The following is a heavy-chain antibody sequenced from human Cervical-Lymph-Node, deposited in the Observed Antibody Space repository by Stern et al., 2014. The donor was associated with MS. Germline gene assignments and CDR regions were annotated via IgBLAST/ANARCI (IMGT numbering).Heavy chain of an antibody. V-gene: IGHV3-9*01. D-gene: IGHD2-21*02. Sequence: EVQLVESGGGLVQPGRSLRLSCAASGFTFDDYAMHWVRQVPGKGLEWISGISWNSGSIGYADSVKGRFTISRDNAKNSLFLQMNSLRAEDTALYHCAKDLNPEYCTDDCYDAMDIWGQGIMVTVSS. CDR1: GFTFDDYA. CDR2: ISWNSGSI. J-gene: IGHJ3*02. CDR3: AKDLNPEYCTDDCYDAMDI.